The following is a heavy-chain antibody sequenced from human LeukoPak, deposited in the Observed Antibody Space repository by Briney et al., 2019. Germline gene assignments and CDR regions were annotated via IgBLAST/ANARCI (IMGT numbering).Heavy chain of an antibody. CDR3: ARGRLKREKVMARPPDY. CDR2: IYHSGRT. J-gene: IGHJ4*02. D-gene: IGHD6-6*01. Sequence: PSETLSLTCTVSAYSISSGYYWGCIRQPPGKGLEWIGSIYHSGRTFYNTSLKSRVTISVDTSKTQFSLKLSSVTAADTSVYYGARGRLKREKVMARPPDYWGQGTRVTVS. CDR1: AYSISSGYY. V-gene: IGHV4-38-2*02.